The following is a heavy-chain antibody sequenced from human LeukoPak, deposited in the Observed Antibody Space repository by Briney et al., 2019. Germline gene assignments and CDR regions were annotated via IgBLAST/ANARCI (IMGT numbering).Heavy chain of an antibody. Sequence: PSETLSLTCAVYGGSFSGYYWSWIRQPPGKGLEWIGETNHSGSTNYNPSLKSRVTISVDTSKNQFALKLSSVTAADTAVYYCARGRDVVVTALYYFDYWGQGTLVTVSS. CDR2: TNHSGST. CDR1: GGSFSGYY. D-gene: IGHD2-21*02. J-gene: IGHJ4*02. V-gene: IGHV4-34*01. CDR3: ARGRDVVVTALYYFDY.